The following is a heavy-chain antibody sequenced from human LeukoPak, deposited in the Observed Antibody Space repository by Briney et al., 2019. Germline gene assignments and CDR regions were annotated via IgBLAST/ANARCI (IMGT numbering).Heavy chain of an antibody. D-gene: IGHD1-1*01. CDR2: IIPIFGTA. CDR3: ARVKSSSGWNEDYYYMDV. V-gene: IGHV1-69*05. J-gene: IGHJ6*03. Sequence: SVKVSCKASGGTFSSYAISWVRQAPGQGLEWVGGIIPIFGTANYAQKFQGRVTITTDESTSTAYMELSSLRSEDTAVYYCARVKSSSGWNEDYYYMDVWGKGTTVTVSS. CDR1: GGTFSSYA.